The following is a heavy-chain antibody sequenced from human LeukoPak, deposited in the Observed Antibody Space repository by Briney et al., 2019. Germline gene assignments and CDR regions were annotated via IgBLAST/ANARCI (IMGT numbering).Heavy chain of an antibody. J-gene: IGHJ4*02. V-gene: IGHV1-58*02. D-gene: IGHD3-22*01. CDR3: AREGSGYFDY. CDR1: GFTFTRSA. CDR2: IVVGSGNT. Sequence: TSVKVSCKASGFTFTRSAMQWVRQARGQRLEWIGWIVVGSGNTNYAQKFQERVTISRDMSTSTAYMELSSLRSEDTAVYYCAREGSGYFDYWGQGTLVTVSS.